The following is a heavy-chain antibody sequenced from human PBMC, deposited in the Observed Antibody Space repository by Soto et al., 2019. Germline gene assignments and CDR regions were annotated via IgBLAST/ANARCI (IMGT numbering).Heavy chain of an antibody. D-gene: IGHD3-3*01. CDR2: INHSGST. CDR1: GGSFSGYY. CDR3: ARGGRNFWSGYNIPLLPDFDY. J-gene: IGHJ4*02. Sequence: QVQLQQWGAGLLKPSETLSLTCAVYGGSFSGYYWSWIRQPPGKGLEWMGGINHSGSTNYNPSLKSRVTISVDTSKNQFSLKLSSVTAADTAVYYCARGGRNFWSGYNIPLLPDFDYWGQGTLVTVSS. V-gene: IGHV4-34*01.